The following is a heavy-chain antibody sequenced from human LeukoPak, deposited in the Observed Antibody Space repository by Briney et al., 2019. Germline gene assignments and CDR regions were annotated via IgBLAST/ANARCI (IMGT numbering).Heavy chain of an antibody. D-gene: IGHD6-6*01. V-gene: IGHV3-23*01. CDR2: ISGSGDDT. CDR3: AKWKYSNSGIDDY. J-gene: IGHJ4*02. CDR1: GFTFSSYA. Sequence: GGSLRLSCAASGFTFSSYAMSWVRQVPGKGLEWVSVISGSGDDTYYADSVKGRFTISRDNSKNMLCLQMNSLRAEDTAVYYCAKWKYSNSGIDDYWGQGTLVTVSS.